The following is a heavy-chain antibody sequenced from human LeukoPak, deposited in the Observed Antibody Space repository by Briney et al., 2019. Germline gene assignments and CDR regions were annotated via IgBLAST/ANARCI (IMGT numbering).Heavy chain of an antibody. V-gene: IGHV3-74*01. D-gene: IGHD2-15*01. Sequence: PGGSKRLSCASCGFIFSNHWMHWVRQARGRGLVWVSHINSDGRYTSYPDCVRGRFTISRDNAKNTLYLQRNSLRAEDTAVYYCARDVGYGMDVWGKGTTVTVSS. CDR3: ARDVGYGMDV. CDR1: GFIFSNHW. CDR2: INSDGRYT. J-gene: IGHJ6*04.